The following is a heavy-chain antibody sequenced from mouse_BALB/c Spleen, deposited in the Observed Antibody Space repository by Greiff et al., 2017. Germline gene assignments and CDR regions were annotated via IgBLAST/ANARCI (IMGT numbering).Heavy chain of an antibody. CDR1: GFNIKDTY. CDR2: IDPANGNT. V-gene: IGHV14-3*02. CDR3: ARQLGLAGFAY. Sequence: VQLKQSVAELVKPGASVKLSCTASGFNIKDTYMHWVKQRPEQGLEWIGRIDPANGNTKYDPKFQGKATITADTSSNTAYLQLSSLTSEDTAVYYCARQLGLAGFAYWGQGTLVTVSA. J-gene: IGHJ3*01. D-gene: IGHD3-1*01.